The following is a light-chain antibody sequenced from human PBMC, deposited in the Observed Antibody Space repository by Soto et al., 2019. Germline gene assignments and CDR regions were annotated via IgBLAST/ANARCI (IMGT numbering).Light chain of an antibody. CDR2: KAS. V-gene: IGKV1-5*03. CDR1: QSISSW. Sequence: DIQMTQSPSTLSASVGDRVTITCRASQSISSWLAWYQQKPGKASKLLIYKASSLESGVPSRFSGSGSGIEFTLTISSLQPDDFATYYCQQYNSYPYTFGQGTKVDIK. CDR3: QQYNSYPYT. J-gene: IGKJ2*01.